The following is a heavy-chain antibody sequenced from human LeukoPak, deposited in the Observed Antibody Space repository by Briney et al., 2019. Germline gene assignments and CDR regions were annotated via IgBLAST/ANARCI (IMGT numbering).Heavy chain of an antibody. CDR2: ISNSGGRT. Sequence: GGSLRLSCAASGFTFSSYAMSWVRQAPGKGLEWVSSISNSGGRTFYTDSVKGRYTISRDNSKITLYLQMNSLRAEDTAVYYCAKSYNGYESKPDYWGQGTLVTVSS. D-gene: IGHD5-12*01. J-gene: IGHJ4*02. CDR1: GFTFSSYA. V-gene: IGHV3-23*01. CDR3: AKSYNGYESKPDY.